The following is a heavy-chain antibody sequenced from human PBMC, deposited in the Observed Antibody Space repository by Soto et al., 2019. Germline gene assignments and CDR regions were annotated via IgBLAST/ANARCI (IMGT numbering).Heavy chain of an antibody. CDR3: ACGDFGYHFEY. D-gene: IGHD6-25*01. J-gene: IGHJ4*02. CDR1: GGSMSSYY. V-gene: IGHV4-59*01. CDR2: IYYRGST. Sequence: QVQLQESGPGLVKPSETLSLTCTVSGGSMSSYYWSWIRQPPGKGLEWLGYIYYRGSTNYNPALQSRVTISVDTSKNQFSLRLSSVTAADTAVYYCACGDFGYHFEYWGQGTLVTVSS.